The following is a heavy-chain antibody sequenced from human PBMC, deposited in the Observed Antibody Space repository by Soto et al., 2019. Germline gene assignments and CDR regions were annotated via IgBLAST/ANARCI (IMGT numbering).Heavy chain of an antibody. V-gene: IGHV1-2*04. J-gene: IGHJ4*02. D-gene: IGHD6-19*01. CDR3: ARVIAVASLYYFTY. Sequence: ASVKVSCKASGYTFTGYHMPWVRQAPGQGLDWMGWINPHSGGTNYAQKFQGCVTMTRETYISTAYMELSRLRSNDTAVYYCARVIAVASLYYFTYWGQGTLLTAPS. CDR1: GYTFTGYH. CDR2: INPHSGGT.